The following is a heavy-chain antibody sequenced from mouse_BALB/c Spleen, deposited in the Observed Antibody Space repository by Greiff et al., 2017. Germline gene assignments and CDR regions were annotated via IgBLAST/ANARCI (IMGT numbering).Heavy chain of an antibody. CDR1: GYSFTGYY. J-gene: IGHJ2*01. CDR3: ARPSITTVAKPWDFDY. CDR2: INPYNGAT. Sequence: VQLQQSGPELVKPGASVKISCKASGYSFTGYYMHWVKQSHVKSLEWIGRINPYNGATSYNQNFKDKASLTVDKSSSTAYMELHSLTSEDSAVYYCARPSITTVAKPWDFDYWGQGTTLTVSS. D-gene: IGHD1-1*01. V-gene: IGHV1-31*01.